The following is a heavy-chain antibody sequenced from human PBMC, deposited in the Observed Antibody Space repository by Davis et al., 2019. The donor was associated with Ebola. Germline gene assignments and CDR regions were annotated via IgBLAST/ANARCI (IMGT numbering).Heavy chain of an antibody. CDR1: GGSISSSNW. Sequence: MPSETLFLTCAVSGGSISSSNWWSWVRQPPGKGLEWIGEIYHSGSTNYNPSLKSRVTISVDKSKNQFSLKLSSVTAADTAVYYCAREGLGAYGDYPLDYWGQGTLVTVSS. CDR3: AREGLGAYGDYPLDY. CDR2: IYHSGST. V-gene: IGHV4-4*02. D-gene: IGHD4-17*01. J-gene: IGHJ4*02.